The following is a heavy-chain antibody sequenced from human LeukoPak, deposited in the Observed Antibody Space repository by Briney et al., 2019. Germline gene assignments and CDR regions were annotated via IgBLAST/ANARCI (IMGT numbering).Heavy chain of an antibody. D-gene: IGHD3-3*01. CDR3: ARYYDFWSGYYGYNWFDP. Sequence: SETLSLTCAVYGGSFSGYYWSWIRQPPGKGLEWIGEINHSGSTNYNPSLKSRVTISVDTSKNQFSLKLSSVTAADTAVYYCARYYDFWSGYYGYNWFDPRGQGTLVTVSS. CDR1: GGSFSGYY. J-gene: IGHJ5*02. V-gene: IGHV4-34*01. CDR2: INHSGST.